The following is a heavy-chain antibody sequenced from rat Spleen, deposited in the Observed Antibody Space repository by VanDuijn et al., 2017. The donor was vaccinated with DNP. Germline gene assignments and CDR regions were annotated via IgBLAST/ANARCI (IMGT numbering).Heavy chain of an antibody. CDR1: GFIFSDYA. V-gene: IGHV5S10*01. CDR2: ISYDGSST. J-gene: IGHJ3*01. Sequence: EVQLVESGGGLVRPGNSLRLSCAASGFIFSDYAMAWVRQAPKKGLGWVATISYDGSSTYYRDSVKGRFTISRDNAKSTLYLQMDSLRSEDTATYYCTTREASGFAYWGQGTLVTVSS. CDR3: TTREASGFAY.